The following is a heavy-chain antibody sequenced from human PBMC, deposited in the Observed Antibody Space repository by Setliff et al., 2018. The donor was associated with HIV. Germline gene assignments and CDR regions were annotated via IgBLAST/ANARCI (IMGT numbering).Heavy chain of an antibody. D-gene: IGHD5-12*01. CDR1: GFTFDDYS. CDR3: AKDTYSKVVATSLGY. J-gene: IGHJ4*02. CDR2: ISWDGGST. Sequence: LGESLKISCAASGFTFDDYSMHWVRQPPGKGLEWVSLISWDGGSTYYADSVKGRFTISRDDSKNSLYLQMNSLRPEDTAFYYCAKDTYSKVVATSLGYWGQGTLVTVSS. V-gene: IGHV3-43*01.